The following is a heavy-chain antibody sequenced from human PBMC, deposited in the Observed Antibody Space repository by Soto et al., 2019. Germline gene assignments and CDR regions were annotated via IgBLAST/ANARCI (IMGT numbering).Heavy chain of an antibody. Sequence: GGSLRLSCAASGFIFTNYAMSWVRQTPGKGLEWVSTINENGANTHYADSVKGRFTISRDNSKDTVFLQMNSLRAEDTALYYCAKDVGAPALFDYWGQGTQVTVSS. CDR3: AKDVGAPALFDY. J-gene: IGHJ4*02. D-gene: IGHD6-13*01. V-gene: IGHV3-23*01. CDR1: GFIFTNYA. CDR2: INENGANT.